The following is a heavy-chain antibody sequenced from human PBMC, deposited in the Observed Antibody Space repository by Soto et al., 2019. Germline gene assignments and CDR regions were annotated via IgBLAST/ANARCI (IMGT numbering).Heavy chain of an antibody. CDR2: ISAYNGNT. V-gene: IGHV1-18*01. Sequence: GASVKVSCKASGYTFTSYGISWVRQAPGQGLEWMGWISAYNGNTNYAQKLQGRVTMTTDTSTSTAYMELGSLRSDDTAVYYCARITIFGVVIIGWFDPWGQGTLVTVSS. CDR3: ARITIFGVVIIGWFDP. CDR1: GYTFTSYG. D-gene: IGHD3-3*01. J-gene: IGHJ5*02.